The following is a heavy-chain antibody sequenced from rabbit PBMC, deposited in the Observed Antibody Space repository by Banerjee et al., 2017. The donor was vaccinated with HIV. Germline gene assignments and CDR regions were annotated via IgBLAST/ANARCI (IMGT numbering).Heavy chain of an antibody. J-gene: IGHJ4*01. CDR3: ARDLPEIIGWNFGW. Sequence: QSLEESGGDLVKPGASLTLTCTASGFSFSGSYYMCWVRQAPGKGLEWIACIDAGSSGSTDYASWAKGRFTISKTSSTTVTLQMTSLTAADTATYFCARDLPEIIGWNFGWWGPGTLVTVS. CDR1: GFSFSGSYY. CDR2: IDAGSSGST. V-gene: IGHV1S40*01. D-gene: IGHD4-1*01.